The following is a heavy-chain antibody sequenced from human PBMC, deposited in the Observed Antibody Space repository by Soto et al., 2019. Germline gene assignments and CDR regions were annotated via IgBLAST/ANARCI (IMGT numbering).Heavy chain of an antibody. D-gene: IGHD2-21*02. CDR1: VFPVDNHA. Sequence: GSLRLACEASVFPVDNHAMSWVRQAPGKGLEWVSAISGGSPKEFYAESVKGRFTISRDNSKNTLFLEMNSLRADDAALYYCAKDFSRDSFSQKPSCGRDCYTLDSWGQGTQVTVSS. V-gene: IGHV3-23*01. J-gene: IGHJ4*02. CDR2: ISGGSPKE. CDR3: AKDFSRDSFSQKPSCGRDCYTLDS.